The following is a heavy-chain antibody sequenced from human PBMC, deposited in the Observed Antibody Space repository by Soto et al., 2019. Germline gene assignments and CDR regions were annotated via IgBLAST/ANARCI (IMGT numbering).Heavy chain of an antibody. CDR2: IYYSGST. CDR1: GGSISSYY. V-gene: IGHV4-59*08. Sequence: SETLSLTCTVSGGSISSYYWSWIRQPPGKGLEWIGYIYYSGSTNYNPSLKSRVTISVDTSKNQFSLKLSSVTAADTAVYYCAKVRYDILTGYFYYFDYWGQGTLVTVSS. CDR3: AKVRYDILTGYFYYFDY. D-gene: IGHD3-9*01. J-gene: IGHJ4*02.